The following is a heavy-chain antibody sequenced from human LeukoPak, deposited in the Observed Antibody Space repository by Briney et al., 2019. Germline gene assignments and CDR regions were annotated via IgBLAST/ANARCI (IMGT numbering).Heavy chain of an antibody. J-gene: IGHJ4*02. CDR3: ARDPETDYFDY. V-gene: IGHV4-38-2*02. D-gene: IGHD1-1*01. CDR1: GYSISNGYY. CDR2: IYYSGST. Sequence: PSETLSLTCTVSGYSISNGYYWVWIRQPPGKGLEWIGSIYYSGSTYYNPSLKSRVTISVDTSKNQFSLKLSSVTAADTAVYYCARDPETDYFDYWGQGTLVTVSS.